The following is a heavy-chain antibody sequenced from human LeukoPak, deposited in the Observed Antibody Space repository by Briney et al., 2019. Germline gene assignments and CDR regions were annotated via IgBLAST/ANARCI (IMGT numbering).Heavy chain of an antibody. CDR1: GGTFSSYA. D-gene: IGHD3-22*01. J-gene: IGHJ4*02. CDR3: AREPRADYDSSGYLDY. CDR2: IIPIFGTA. V-gene: IGHV1-69*05. Sequence: ASVKVSFKASGGTFSSYAISWVRQAPGQGLEWMGRIIPIFGTANYAQKFQGRVTITTDESTSTAYMELSSLRSEDTAVYYCAREPRADYDSSGYLDYWGQGTLVTVSS.